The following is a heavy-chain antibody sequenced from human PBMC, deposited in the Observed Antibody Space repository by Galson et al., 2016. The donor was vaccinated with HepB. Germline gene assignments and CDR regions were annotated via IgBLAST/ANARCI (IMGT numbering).Heavy chain of an antibody. J-gene: IGHJ5*02. V-gene: IGHV3-23*01. CDR3: AKAGGKNYTPFAP. CDR2: ISGSGGST. Sequence: SLRLSCAGSGISVSSYVMTWVRQAPGKGLEWVSAISGSGGSTYYAGSVKGRFTISRDNSKNTLYLQMNSLRAEDTAVYYCAKAGGKNYTPFAPWGQGTLVTVSS. D-gene: IGHD2-2*02. CDR1: GISVSSYV.